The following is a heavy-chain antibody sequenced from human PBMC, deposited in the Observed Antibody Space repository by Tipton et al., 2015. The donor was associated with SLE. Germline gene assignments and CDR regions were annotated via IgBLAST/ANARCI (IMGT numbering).Heavy chain of an antibody. J-gene: IGHJ3*01. V-gene: IGHV4-34*01. Sequence: TLSLTCTVSGGSISSYYWSWIRQPPGKGLEWIAEISHTGRSNYNPSLKSRLTVSLDTSKNQFSLRLNSVTAADTAVYYCARVFWRYDSGGPLGGFDLWGQGAMVTVSS. CDR1: GGSISSYY. D-gene: IGHD3-22*01. CDR3: ARVFWRYDSGGPLGGFDL. CDR2: ISHTGRS.